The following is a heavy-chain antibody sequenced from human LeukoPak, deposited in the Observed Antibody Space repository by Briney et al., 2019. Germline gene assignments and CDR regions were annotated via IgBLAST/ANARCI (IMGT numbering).Heavy chain of an antibody. CDR1: GGSFSGYY. J-gene: IGHJ3*02. Sequence: SETLSLTCAVYGGSFSGYYWSWIRQPPGKGLEWIGEINHSGSTNYNPSLKSRVTISVDTSKNQFSLKLSSVTAADTAVYYCARDRSPVSWQWLAHADAFDIWGQGTMVTVSS. D-gene: IGHD6-19*01. CDR2: INHSGST. CDR3: ARDRSPVSWQWLAHADAFDI. V-gene: IGHV4-34*01.